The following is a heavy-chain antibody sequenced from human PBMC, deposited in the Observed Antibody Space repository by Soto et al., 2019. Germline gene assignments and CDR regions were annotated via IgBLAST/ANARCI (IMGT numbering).Heavy chain of an antibody. D-gene: IGHD6-19*01. V-gene: IGHV4-30-2*01. CDR2: IYQSGVT. CDR1: GDSYSISTYS. J-gene: IGHJ5*02. Sequence: PSETLSLTCTLSGDSYSISTYSWSWIRQPPGKALQWIGFIYQSGVTSYNPSLASRVSISLDRSNNQCSLKLKSVTAAGPAVYFCAGMPYTSGLRFDPWGQGTLVTVSS. CDR3: AGMPYTSGLRFDP.